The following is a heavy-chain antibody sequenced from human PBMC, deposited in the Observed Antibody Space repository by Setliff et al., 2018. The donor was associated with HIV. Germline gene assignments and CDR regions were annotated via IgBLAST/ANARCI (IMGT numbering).Heavy chain of an antibody. D-gene: IGHD2-15*01. CDR2: IHPSGGST. CDR1: GYTFTSYY. J-gene: IGHJ5*02. Sequence: ASVKVSRKASGYTFTSYYIHWVRQAPGQGLEWMGVIHPSGGSTSYAQSFQDRVTMTRDTSTSTVYMELSSLRSEDTAVYYCARVRYCSGGSCYGGEYWFDPWGQGTLVTVSS. V-gene: IGHV1-46*01. CDR3: ARVRYCSGGSCYGGEYWFDP.